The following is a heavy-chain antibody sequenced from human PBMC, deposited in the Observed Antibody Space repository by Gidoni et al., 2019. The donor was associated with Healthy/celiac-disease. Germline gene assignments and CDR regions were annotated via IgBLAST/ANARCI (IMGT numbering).Heavy chain of an antibody. J-gene: IGHJ5*02. D-gene: IGHD3-22*01. CDR2: IGGSGGST. CDR1: GFTFSSYA. CDR3: AKATYYYDSSGYNH. V-gene: IGHV3-23*01. Sequence: EVQLLESGGGLVQPGGSLRLSCAASGFTFSSYAMSWVRQAPGKGLEWVSAIGGSGGSTYYAHSVKGRFTISRDNSKNTLYLQMNSLRAEDTAVYYCAKATYYYDSSGYNHWGQGTLVTVSS.